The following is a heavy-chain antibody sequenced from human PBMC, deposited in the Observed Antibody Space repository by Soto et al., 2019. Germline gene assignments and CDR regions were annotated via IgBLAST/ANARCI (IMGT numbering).Heavy chain of an antibody. CDR2: ISGSGGST. V-gene: IGHV3-23*01. Sequence: EVQLLESGGGLVQPGGSLRLSCAASGFTFSSYAMSWFRQAPGKGLEWVSAISGSGGSTYYADSVKDRFTISRDNSKNTMYLQMNSLRAEDTAVYYCAKGRGYCSSTSCYVGSDDWGQGTLVTVSS. CDR3: AKGRGYCSSTSCYVGSDD. D-gene: IGHD2-2*01. CDR1: GFTFSSYA. J-gene: IGHJ4*02.